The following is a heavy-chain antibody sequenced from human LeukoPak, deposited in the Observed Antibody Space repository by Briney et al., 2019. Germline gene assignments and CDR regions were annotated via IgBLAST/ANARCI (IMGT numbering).Heavy chain of an antibody. J-gene: IGHJ4*02. CDR2: INHSGST. CDR3: ARGGYSYPFDY. V-gene: IGHV4-34*01. CDR1: GGSFSGYY. D-gene: IGHD5-18*01. Sequence: SETLSLTCAVYGGSFSGYYWSWLRQPPGKGLEWIGEINHSGSTNYNPSLKSRVTISVDTSKNQFSLKLSSVTAADTAVYYCARGGYSYPFDYWGQGTLVTVSS.